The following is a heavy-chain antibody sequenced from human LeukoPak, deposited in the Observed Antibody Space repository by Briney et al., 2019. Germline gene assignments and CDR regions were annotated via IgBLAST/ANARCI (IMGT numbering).Heavy chain of an antibody. J-gene: IGHJ3*02. CDR3: ARYTQHYGFDI. CDR2: MNTRDNT. CDR1: GYTCTSPD. Sequence: ASVKVSCKACGYTCTSPDINWVRQATGRGVEWLGWMNTRDNTGYAQKFQGRVTLTRDKSINTAYMKLSSLRSEDTAVYYCARYTQHYGFDIWGQGTMVTVSA. D-gene: IGHD3-3*02. V-gene: IGHV1-8*01.